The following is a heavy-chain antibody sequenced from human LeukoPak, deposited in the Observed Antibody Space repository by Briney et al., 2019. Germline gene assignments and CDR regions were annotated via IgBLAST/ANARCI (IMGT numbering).Heavy chain of an antibody. CDR1: GGSISSYY. D-gene: IGHD1-1*01. CDR3: ARVSWFPGTSYXXXDV. CDR2: IHYSGST. V-gene: IGHV4-59*01. J-gene: IGHJ6*03. Sequence: SETLSLTCTVSGGSISSYYWSWIRQPPGKGLVWIGYIHYSGSTNYNPSLKSRVTISVDTSKNQFSLKLSSVTAADTAVYYCARVSWFPGTSYXXXDVXXXGTXVTVS.